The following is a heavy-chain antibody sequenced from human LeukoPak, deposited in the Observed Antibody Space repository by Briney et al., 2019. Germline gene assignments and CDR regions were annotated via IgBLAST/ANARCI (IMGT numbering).Heavy chain of an antibody. Sequence: SETLSLTCTVSGGSISSDSYYWSWIRQHPGKGLEWIGCIYYSGSTYYNPSLKSRVTISVDTSKNQFSLKLSSVTAADTAVYYCARGGRAVAAYWGQGTLVTVSS. CDR2: IYYSGST. D-gene: IGHD6-19*01. V-gene: IGHV4-31*03. CDR1: GGSISSDSYY. J-gene: IGHJ4*02. CDR3: ARGGRAVAAY.